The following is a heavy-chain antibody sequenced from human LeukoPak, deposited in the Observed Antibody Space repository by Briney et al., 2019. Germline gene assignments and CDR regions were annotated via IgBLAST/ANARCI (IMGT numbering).Heavy chain of an antibody. D-gene: IGHD5-18*01. J-gene: IGHJ6*02. CDR1: GFPFSSYW. CDR3: ARDAVDTANAV. Sequence: GGSLRLSCAASGFPFSSYWMHWVRQAPGKGLVWVSRINSGGSGTSYADSVKGRFTISRDNAKNTLYLQMNSLRAEDTAVYYCARDAVDTANAVWGQGTTVTVSS. V-gene: IGHV3-74*01. CDR2: INSGGSGT.